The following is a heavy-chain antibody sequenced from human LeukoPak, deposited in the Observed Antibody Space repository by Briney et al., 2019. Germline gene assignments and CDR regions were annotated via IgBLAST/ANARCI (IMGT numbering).Heavy chain of an antibody. CDR3: ARTGSIAGTMDY. CDR1: GFIFSSYG. J-gene: IGHJ4*02. CDR2: IWYDGSNK. V-gene: IGHV3-33*01. Sequence: GGSLRLSCAASGFIFSSYGMHWVRQAPGKGLEWVAVIWYDGSNKYYADSVKGRFTISRDNSKNTLYLQMNSLRAEDTAVYYCARTGSIAGTMDYWGQGTLVTVSS. D-gene: IGHD6-6*01.